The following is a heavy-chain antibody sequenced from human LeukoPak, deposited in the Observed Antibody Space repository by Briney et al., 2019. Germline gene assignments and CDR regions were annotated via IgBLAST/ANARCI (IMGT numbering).Heavy chain of an antibody. Sequence: ASVKVSCKASGYTFTSYDINWVRQATGQGLEWMGWMNPNSGNTGYAQKLQGRVTMTTDTSTSTAYMELRSLRSDDTAVYYCARAYYYGSGSSNSYYYYYYMDVWGKGTTVTISS. J-gene: IGHJ6*03. CDR1: GYTFTSYD. D-gene: IGHD3-10*01. CDR3: ARAYYYGSGSSNSYYYYYYMDV. V-gene: IGHV1-8*01. CDR2: MNPNSGNT.